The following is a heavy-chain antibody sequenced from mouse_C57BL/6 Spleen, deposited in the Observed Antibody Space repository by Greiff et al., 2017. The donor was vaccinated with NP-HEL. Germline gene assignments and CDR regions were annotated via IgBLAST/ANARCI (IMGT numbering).Heavy chain of an antibody. Sequence: VQRVESGAELVKPGASVKLSCKASGYTFTEYTIHWVKQRSGQGLEWIGWFYPGSGSIKYNEKFKDKATLTADKSSSTVYMELSRLTSEDSAVYFCARHPPITTVVATEKYFDVWGTGTTVTVSS. CDR1: GYTFTEYT. CDR2: FYPGSGSI. J-gene: IGHJ1*03. CDR3: ARHPPITTVVATEKYFDV. V-gene: IGHV1-62-2*01. D-gene: IGHD1-1*01.